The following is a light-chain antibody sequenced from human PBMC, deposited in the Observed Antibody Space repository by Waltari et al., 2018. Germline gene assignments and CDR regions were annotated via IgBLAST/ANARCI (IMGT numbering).Light chain of an antibody. V-gene: IGLV2-14*03. J-gene: IGLJ3*02. CDR1: SSDVGGFNY. CDR3: SSYIRISASWV. Sequence: QSALTQPVSVSGSPGQSITISCTGTSSDVGGFNYVSWYQHHPGKAPKLMIYDVTKRPSGVSNRFLGSGSGNTASLTISGLQSEDEAYYYCSSYIRISASWVFGGGTKLTVL. CDR2: DVT.